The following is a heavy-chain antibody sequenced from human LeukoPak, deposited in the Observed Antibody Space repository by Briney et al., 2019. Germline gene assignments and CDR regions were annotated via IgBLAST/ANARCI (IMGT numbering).Heavy chain of an antibody. CDR3: ARGEIVGAAHFDY. Sequence: PSETLSLTCAVSGGSISSDGYSWSWIRQPPGKGLEWIGYIHYTGITHYNPSLKSRLTISVDRSKNQFSLKLSSVTAADTAVYYCARGEIVGAAHFDYWGQGTLVTVSS. D-gene: IGHD1-26*01. V-gene: IGHV4-30-2*01. CDR1: GGSISSDGYS. CDR2: IHYTGIT. J-gene: IGHJ4*02.